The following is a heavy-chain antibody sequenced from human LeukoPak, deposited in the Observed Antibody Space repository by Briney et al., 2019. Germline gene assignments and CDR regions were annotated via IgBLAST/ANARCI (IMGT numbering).Heavy chain of an antibody. CDR2: ISNSSSYI. V-gene: IGHV3-21*01. Sequence: PGGSLRLSCAATRFTFSSYKLHWVRQAPGKGLEWVSSISNSSSYIYYAHSVKGRFTIPLDNSMNSLYVQMNSLRAEDTAVYYCARESGSGEFDYWGQGTLVTVSS. D-gene: IGHD2-15*01. CDR1: RFTFSSYK. J-gene: IGHJ4*02. CDR3: ARESGSGEFDY.